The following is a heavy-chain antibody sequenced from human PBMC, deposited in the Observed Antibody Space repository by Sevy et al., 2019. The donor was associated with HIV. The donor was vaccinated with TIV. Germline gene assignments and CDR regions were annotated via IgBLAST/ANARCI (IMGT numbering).Heavy chain of an antibody. CDR1: GFTFSDYY. D-gene: IGHD6-13*01. J-gene: IGHJ6*02. V-gene: IGHV3-11*06. CDR2: ISSSSSYT. CDR3: ARDLYSSSWTGGFHYYYDGMDV. Sequence: GGSLRLSCAASGFTFSDYYMSWIRQAPGKGLEWVSYISSSSSYTNYADSVKGRFTISRDNAKNSLYLQMISLRAEDTAVYYCARDLYSSSWTGGFHYYYDGMDVWGQGTTVTVSS.